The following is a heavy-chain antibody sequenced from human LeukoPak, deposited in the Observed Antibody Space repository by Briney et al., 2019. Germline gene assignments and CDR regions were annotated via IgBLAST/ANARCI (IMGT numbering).Heavy chain of an antibody. J-gene: IGHJ4*02. CDR3: ARAYSSSSEANFDY. V-gene: IGHV3-64*02. Sequence: PGGSLRLSCAASGFTFSSYTMHWVRQAPGKGLEYVSAIISHGGSTHYADSVKGRFTIYRDNSKNTLYLQMNSLRAEDTAVYYCARAYSSSSEANFDYWGQGTLVTVSS. CDR1: GFTFSSYT. D-gene: IGHD6-6*01. CDR2: IISHGGST.